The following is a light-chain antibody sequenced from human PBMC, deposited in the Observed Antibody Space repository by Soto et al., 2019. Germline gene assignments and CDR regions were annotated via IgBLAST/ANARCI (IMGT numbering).Light chain of an antibody. CDR3: QQYNNWPLWT. Sequence: EIVMTQSPATLSLSPGERSTLSCGASQSVSSNLAWYQQKPGQAPRLLIYGASTRATGIPARFSGSGSGTEFTLTISSLQSEDFAVYYCQQYNNWPLWTFGQGTKVDIK. J-gene: IGKJ1*01. CDR1: QSVSSN. V-gene: IGKV3-15*01. CDR2: GAS.